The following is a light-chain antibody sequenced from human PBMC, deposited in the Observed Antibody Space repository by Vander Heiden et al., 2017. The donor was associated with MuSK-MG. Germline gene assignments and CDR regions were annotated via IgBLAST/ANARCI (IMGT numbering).Light chain of an antibody. CDR3: QQFNSYPPFT. J-gene: IGKJ3*01. V-gene: IGKV1-13*02. CDR1: QGISSA. CDR2: DAS. Sequence: AIQLTQSPSSLSASVGDRVTITCRASQGISSALAWYQQKPGKAPKLLIYDASSLESGVPSRFSGSGYGTDFTLTISSLQPEDFATYYCQQFNSYPPFTFGHGTKVDIK.